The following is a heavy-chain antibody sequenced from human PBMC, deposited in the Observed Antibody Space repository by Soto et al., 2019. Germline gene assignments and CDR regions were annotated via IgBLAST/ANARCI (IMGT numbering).Heavy chain of an antibody. CDR1: GFTFGDYA. Sequence: GGSLRLSCTASGFTFGDYAMSWVRQAPGKGLEWVGFIRSKAYGGTTEYAASVKGRFTISRDDSKSIAYLQMNSLKTEDTAVYYCTRGWTGYCSSTSCPTPWFDSWGQGTLVTVSS. J-gene: IGHJ5*01. CDR2: IRSKAYGGTT. V-gene: IGHV3-49*04. D-gene: IGHD2-2*03. CDR3: TRGWTGYCSSTSCPTPWFDS.